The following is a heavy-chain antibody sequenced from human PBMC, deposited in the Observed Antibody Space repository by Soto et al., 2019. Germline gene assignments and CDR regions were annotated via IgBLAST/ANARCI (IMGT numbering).Heavy chain of an antibody. CDR1: GFTFSSYG. CDR3: ARDCSGGSCYPGMDV. J-gene: IGHJ6*04. Sequence: PGGSLRLSCAASGFTFSSYGMHWVRQAPGKGLEWVAVISYDGSNKYYADSVKGRFTISRDNSKNTLYLQMNSLRAEDTAVYYCARDCSGGSCYPGMDVWGKGTTVTVSS. D-gene: IGHD2-15*01. CDR2: ISYDGSNK. V-gene: IGHV3-30*03.